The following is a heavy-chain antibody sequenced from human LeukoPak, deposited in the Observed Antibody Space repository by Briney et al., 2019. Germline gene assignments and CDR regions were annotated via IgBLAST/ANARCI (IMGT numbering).Heavy chain of an antibody. CDR3: AKVPVLEYYYDSSGSY. CDR2: ISGSGGST. V-gene: IGHV3-23*01. CDR1: GFTFSSYA. J-gene: IGHJ4*02. Sequence: GGSLRLSCAASGFTFSSYAMSWVRQAPGKGLEWVSAISGSGGSTYYADSVKGRFTISRDNSKNTLYLQMNSLRAEDTAVYYCAKVPVLEYYYDSSGSYWGQGTLVTVSS. D-gene: IGHD3-22*01.